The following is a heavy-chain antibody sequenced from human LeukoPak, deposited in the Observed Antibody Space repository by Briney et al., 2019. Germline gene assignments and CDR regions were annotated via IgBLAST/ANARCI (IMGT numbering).Heavy chain of an antibody. V-gene: IGHV1-18*01. CDR3: ARAGYCSSTSCYLLEPFFDY. CDR1: GYTYTSYG. J-gene: IGHJ4*02. Sequence: ASVKVSCKASGYTYTSYGISWVRQAPGQGLEWVGWISAYNGNTNYAQKLQGRVTMTTDTSTSTAYMELRSLRSDDTAVYYCARAGYCSSTSCYLLEPFFDYWGQGTLVTVSS. CDR2: ISAYNGNT. D-gene: IGHD2-2*01.